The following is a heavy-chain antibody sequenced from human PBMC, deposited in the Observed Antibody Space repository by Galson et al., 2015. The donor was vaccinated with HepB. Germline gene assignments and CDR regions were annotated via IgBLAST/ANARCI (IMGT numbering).Heavy chain of an antibody. Sequence: SLRLSCAASGFTFSYYSMNWVRQAPGKGLEWVSYISSSSSMIYYGDSVKGRFTISRDNTKNSLYLQMNSLRAEDTAVYYCAREQYSNGEYYFDYWGQGTLVTVSS. D-gene: IGHD4-11*01. CDR1: GFTFSYYS. CDR2: ISSSSSMI. V-gene: IGHV3-48*04. CDR3: AREQYSNGEYYFDY. J-gene: IGHJ4*02.